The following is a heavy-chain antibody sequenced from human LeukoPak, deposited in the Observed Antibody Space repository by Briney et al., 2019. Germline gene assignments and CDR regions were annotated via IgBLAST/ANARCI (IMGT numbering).Heavy chain of an antibody. CDR3: GRDLGGRSGY. Sequence: GGSLRLSCSVSGLTFRTYWMHWVRQVPREGLVWVSRINEDGSITNYADSVKGRFSISRDNAKNTLYLQMNSLRAEDTAVYYCGRDLGGRSGYWGQGTLVTVSS. D-gene: IGHD1-26*01. J-gene: IGHJ4*02. CDR1: GLTFRTYW. V-gene: IGHV3-74*01. CDR2: INEDGSIT.